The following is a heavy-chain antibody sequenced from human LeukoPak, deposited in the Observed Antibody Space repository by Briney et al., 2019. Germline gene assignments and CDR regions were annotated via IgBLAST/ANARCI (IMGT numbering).Heavy chain of an antibody. CDR1: GGSISRYY. Sequence: PSETLSLTCTVSGGSISRYYWSWIRQPPGKGLEWIGYIYYSGSTNYNPSLKSRVTISVDTSKNQFSLKLSSVTAADTAVYYCARGSIVVVPAAIMPYFDYWGQGTLVTVSS. CDR2: IYYSGST. J-gene: IGHJ4*02. V-gene: IGHV4-59*01. D-gene: IGHD2-2*01. CDR3: ARGSIVVVPAAIMPYFDY.